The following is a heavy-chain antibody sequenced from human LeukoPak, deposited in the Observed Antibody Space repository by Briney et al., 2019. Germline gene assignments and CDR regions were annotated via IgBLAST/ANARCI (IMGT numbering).Heavy chain of an antibody. CDR2: ITSKACGGTT. D-gene: IGHD2-15*01. CDR1: GFTFGDYA. V-gene: IGHV3-49*04. CDR3: TRMMYCSGGSCSFDY. J-gene: IGHJ4*02. Sequence: GGSLRLSCTTSGFTFGDYAMNWVRQAPGKGLEWVGFITSKACGGTTEYAASLKGRFSISRDDSKSIAYLQMNSLKTEDTALYYCTRMMYCSGGSCSFDYWGQGTLVTVPS.